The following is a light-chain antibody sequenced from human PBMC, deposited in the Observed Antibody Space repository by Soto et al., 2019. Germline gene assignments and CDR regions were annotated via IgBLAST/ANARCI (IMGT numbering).Light chain of an antibody. CDR1: STDIGAYNY. Sequence: QSALTQAACVSGSPGQSITISCTGTSTDIGAYNYVSWYQQHPGKAPKLLIYEVTNRPSGVSNRFSGSKSGNTASLTISGLQAEDEANYYCNSYTTLSNRVFGTGTKVTVL. J-gene: IGLJ1*01. CDR2: EVT. CDR3: NSYTTLSNRV. V-gene: IGLV2-14*01.